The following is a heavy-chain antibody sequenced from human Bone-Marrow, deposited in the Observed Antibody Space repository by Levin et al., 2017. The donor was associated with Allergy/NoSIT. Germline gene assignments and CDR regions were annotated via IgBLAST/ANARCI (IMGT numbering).Heavy chain of an antibody. CDR2: IYSGGST. Sequence: GESLKISCAASGFTVSSNYMSWVRQAPGKGLEWVSVIYSGGSTYYADSVKGRFTISRDNSKNTLYLQMNSLRAEDTAVYYCARESTKQLVRWYYYYGMDVWGQGTTVTVSS. CDR1: GFTVSSNY. V-gene: IGHV3-66*01. J-gene: IGHJ6*02. CDR3: ARESTKQLVRWYYYYGMDV. D-gene: IGHD6-6*01.